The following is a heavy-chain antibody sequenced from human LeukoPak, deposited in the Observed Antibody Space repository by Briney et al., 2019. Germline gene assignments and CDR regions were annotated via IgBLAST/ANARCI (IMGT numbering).Heavy chain of an antibody. V-gene: IGHV3-30*02. D-gene: IGHD3-9*01. Sequence: GGSLRLSCAASGFTFSSYAMHWVRQAPGKGLEWVTFIRYDGTNTYADSVKGRFTISRDNSKNTLYLQMNSLRAEDSAVYYCAKDIVFRSGYYDILPDDWGQGTLVTVSS. J-gene: IGHJ4*02. CDR1: GFTFSSYA. CDR2: IRYDGTNT. CDR3: AKDIVFRSGYYDILPDD.